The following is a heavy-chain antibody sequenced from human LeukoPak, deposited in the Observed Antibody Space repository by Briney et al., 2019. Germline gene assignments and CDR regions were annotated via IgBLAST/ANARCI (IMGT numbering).Heavy chain of an antibody. Sequence: RSSETLSLTCAVYGGSFSGYYWSWIRQPPGKGLEWIGEINHSGSTNYNPSLKSRVTISVDTSKNQFSLKLSSVTAADTAVYYCARGRGIQLWFGGDYYYGMDVWGQGTTVTVSS. J-gene: IGHJ6*02. CDR3: ARGRGIQLWFGGDYYYGMDV. D-gene: IGHD5-18*01. CDR1: GGSFSGYY. V-gene: IGHV4-34*01. CDR2: INHSGST.